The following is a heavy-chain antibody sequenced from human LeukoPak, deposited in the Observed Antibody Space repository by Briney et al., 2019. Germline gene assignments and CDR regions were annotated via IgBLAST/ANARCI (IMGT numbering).Heavy chain of an antibody. D-gene: IGHD3-22*01. CDR2: ISGSSSDI. V-gene: IGHV3-21*04. Sequence: GGSLRLSCAGSEFTFRSYSMHWVRQAPGKGLEWVSSISGSSSDIYYADSVKGRFTISRDNSKNSLYLQMNSLRAEDTALYYCAKASYYYDSSGYSHFDYWGQGTLVTVSS. J-gene: IGHJ4*02. CDR3: AKASYYYDSSGYSHFDY. CDR1: EFTFRSYS.